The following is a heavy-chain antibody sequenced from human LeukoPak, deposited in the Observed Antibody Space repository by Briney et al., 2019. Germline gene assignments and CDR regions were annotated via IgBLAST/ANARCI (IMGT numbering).Heavy chain of an antibody. CDR2: IYYNGSH. V-gene: IGHV4-39*01. J-gene: IGHJ4*02. CDR1: GGSLSSSRYY. D-gene: IGHD1/OR15-1a*01. CDR3: ARREQEFFDY. Sequence: PAEPLSLTCTVSGGSLSSSRYYWASIRQPPAKGLERIGSIYYNGSHYYNPSLKSRVTISVDTSKNQFSLKLSSVTAADTAVYCCARREQEFFDYWGQGTLVTVSS.